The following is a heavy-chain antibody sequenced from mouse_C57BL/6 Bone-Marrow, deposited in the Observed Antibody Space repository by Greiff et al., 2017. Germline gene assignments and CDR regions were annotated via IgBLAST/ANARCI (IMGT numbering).Heavy chain of an antibody. D-gene: IGHD1-1*01. CDR2: IYPRSGNT. Sequence: VQLQQSGAELARPGASVQLSCKASGYTFTSSGISWVKQRTGQGLEWIGEIYPRSGNTYYNEKFKGKATLTADKSSSTAYMELRSLTSEDSAVYFCARWNYYGSSYGYWGQGTTLTVSS. CDR3: ARWNYYGSSYGY. CDR1: GYTFTSSG. J-gene: IGHJ2*01. V-gene: IGHV1-81*01.